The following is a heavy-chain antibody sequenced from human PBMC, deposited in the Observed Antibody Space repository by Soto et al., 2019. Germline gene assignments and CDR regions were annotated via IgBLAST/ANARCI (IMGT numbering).Heavy chain of an antibody. CDR3: ARGADRFDGMDV. CDR2: ISTAGDT. CDR1: GFGFNGYD. V-gene: IGHV3-13*01. D-gene: IGHD3-16*01. J-gene: IGHJ6*02. Sequence: GGSLRLSCAASGFGFNGYDMHWVRQAPGKNLEWVAAISTAGDTYYLGSVKGRFTISREDAKNSLSLQMNSLRVGDTAVYYCARGADRFDGMDVWGQGTTVTVS.